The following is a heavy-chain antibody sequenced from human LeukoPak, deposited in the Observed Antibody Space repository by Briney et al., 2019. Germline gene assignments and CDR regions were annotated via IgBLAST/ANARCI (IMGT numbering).Heavy chain of an antibody. Sequence: ASVKVSCKASGYTFTSYGISWVRQAPGQGLEWMGWISAYNGNTNYAPKLQGRITMTRDTSISTVYMDLSGLRSDDTAVYYCARAFLYDFWTGSDYYYYMDVWGKGTTVTVSS. CDR1: GYTFTSYG. D-gene: IGHD3-3*01. CDR2: ISAYNGNT. CDR3: ARAFLYDFWTGSDYYYYMDV. V-gene: IGHV1-18*01. J-gene: IGHJ6*03.